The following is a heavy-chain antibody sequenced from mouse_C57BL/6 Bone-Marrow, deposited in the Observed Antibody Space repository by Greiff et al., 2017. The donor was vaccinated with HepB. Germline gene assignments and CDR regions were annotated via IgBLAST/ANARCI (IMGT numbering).Heavy chain of an antibody. CDR2: ISGGGGNT. CDR1: GFTFSSYT. D-gene: IGHD4-1*01. CDR3: ARRVTGAY. Sequence: EVKLMESGGGLVKPGGSLKLSCAASGFTFSSYTMSWVRQTPEKRLEWVATISGGGGNTYYPDSVKGRVTISRDNAKNTLYLQMSSLRSEDTALYYCARRVTGAYWGQGTLVTVSA. J-gene: IGHJ3*01. V-gene: IGHV5-9*01.